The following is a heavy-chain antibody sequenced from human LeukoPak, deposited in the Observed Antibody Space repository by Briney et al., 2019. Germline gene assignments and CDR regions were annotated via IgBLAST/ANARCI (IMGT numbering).Heavy chain of an antibody. CDR1: GYTFTGYY. CDR3: ARDRAEYYGSGSFFNLEYFYYYMDV. V-gene: IGHV1-2*02. CDR2: INPKSGGT. J-gene: IGHJ6*03. Sequence: ASVKVSCKASGYTFTGYYIYWVRQAPGQGLEWMGWINPKSGGTNYAQKFQGRVTMTRDTSISTAYMELSRLRSDDTAAYYCARDRAEYYGSGSFFNLEYFYYYMDVWGKGTTVTVSS. D-gene: IGHD3-10*01.